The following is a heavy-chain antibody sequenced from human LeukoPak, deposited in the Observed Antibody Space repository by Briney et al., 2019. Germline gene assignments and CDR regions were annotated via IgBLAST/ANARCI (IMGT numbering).Heavy chain of an antibody. D-gene: IGHD5-24*01. CDR1: GGSISSGSFY. V-gene: IGHV4-61*02. CDR2: IYTSGST. Sequence: PSQTLSLTCAVSGGSISSGSFYWSWVRQPAGKGLELIGRIYTSGSTNYNPPLKSRVTISVDTSKNHFSLRLSSVTAADTAVYYCARHTAEKYNWFDRWGQGTLVTVSS. CDR3: ARHTAEKYNWFDR. J-gene: IGHJ5*02.